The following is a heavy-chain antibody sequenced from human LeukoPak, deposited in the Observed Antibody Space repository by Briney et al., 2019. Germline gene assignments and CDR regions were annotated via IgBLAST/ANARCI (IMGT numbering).Heavy chain of an antibody. V-gene: IGHV5-51*01. CDR2: IFPGDSDT. CDR1: GYTLTTHW. CDR3: ATSESQTRFDF. J-gene: IGHJ4*02. Sequence: GESLKISCKGSGYTLTTHWIAWVRQMPGKGLEWMGIIFPGDSDTTYSPSFEGQVTISADKSINTAYLQWSSLKASDTAMYYCATSESQTRFDFWGQGTLVTVSS. D-gene: IGHD1/OR15-1a*01.